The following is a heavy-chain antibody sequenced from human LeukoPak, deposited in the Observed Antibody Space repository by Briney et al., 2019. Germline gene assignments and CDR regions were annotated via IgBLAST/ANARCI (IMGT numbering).Heavy chain of an antibody. D-gene: IGHD4-17*01. Sequence: SETLSLTCAVYGGSFSGYYWSWIRQPPGKGLEWIGEINHSGSTNYNPSLKSRVTISVDTSKNQFSLKLSSVTAADTAVYYCAGAVTVTKPFAYWGQGILVTVSS. V-gene: IGHV4-34*01. CDR3: AGAVTVTKPFAY. CDR2: INHSGST. CDR1: GGSFSGYY. J-gene: IGHJ4*02.